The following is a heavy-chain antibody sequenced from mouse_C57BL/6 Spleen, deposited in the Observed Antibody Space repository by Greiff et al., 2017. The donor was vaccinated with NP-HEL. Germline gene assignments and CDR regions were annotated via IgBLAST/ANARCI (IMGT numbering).Heavy chain of an antibody. CDR3: VTGLYAMDY. CDR1: GYTFTSYW. V-gene: IGHV1-55*01. Sequence: VQLQQSGAELVKPGASVKMSCKASGYTFTSYWITWVKQRPGQGLEWIGDIYPGSGSTNYNEKFKSKATLTVDTSSSTAYMQLSSLTSEDSTVYYCVTGLYAMDYWGQGTSVTVSS. CDR2: IYPGSGST. J-gene: IGHJ4*01.